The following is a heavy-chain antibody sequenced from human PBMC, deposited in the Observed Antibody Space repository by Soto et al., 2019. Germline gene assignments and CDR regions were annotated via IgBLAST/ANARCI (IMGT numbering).Heavy chain of an antibody. CDR2: ISYDGSNK. J-gene: IGHJ5*02. D-gene: IGHD4-17*01. CDR1: GFTFSSYG. Sequence: QVQLVESGGGVVQPGRSLRLSCAASGFTFSSYGMHWVRQAPGKGLEWVAVISYDGSNKYYADSVKGRFTISRDNSKNTLYLQMNSLRAEDTAVYYCAKDLDDYGDYAAWFDPWGQGTLVTVSS. V-gene: IGHV3-30*18. CDR3: AKDLDDYGDYAAWFDP.